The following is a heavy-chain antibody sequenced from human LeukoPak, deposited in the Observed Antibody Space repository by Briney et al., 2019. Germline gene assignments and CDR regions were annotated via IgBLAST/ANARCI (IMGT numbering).Heavy chain of an antibody. CDR1: GGSFSGYY. J-gene: IGHJ4*02. CDR3: ARMNWGSFDY. Sequence: SETLSLTCAVYGGSFSGYYWSWIRQPPGKGLEWIGEINHSGSTNNNPSLKSRVTISVDTSKNQFSLKLSFVTAADTAVYYCARMNWGSFDYWGQGTLVTVSS. CDR2: INHSGST. V-gene: IGHV4-34*01. D-gene: IGHD7-27*01.